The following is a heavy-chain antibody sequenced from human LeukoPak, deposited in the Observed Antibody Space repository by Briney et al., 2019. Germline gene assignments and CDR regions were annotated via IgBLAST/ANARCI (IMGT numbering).Heavy chain of an antibody. Sequence: GASVKVSCKASGYTFTSYGISWVRQAPGQGLEWMGWISAYNGNTNYAQKLQGRVTMTTDTSTSTAYMELRSLRSDDTAVYYCARVYGDYDYYYYMDVWGKGTTVTISS. V-gene: IGHV1-18*01. CDR3: ARVYGDYDYYYYMDV. CDR1: GYTFTSYG. CDR2: ISAYNGNT. J-gene: IGHJ6*03. D-gene: IGHD4-17*01.